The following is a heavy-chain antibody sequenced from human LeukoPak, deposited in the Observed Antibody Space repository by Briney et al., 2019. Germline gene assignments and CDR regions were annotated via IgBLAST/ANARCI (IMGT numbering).Heavy chain of an antibody. J-gene: IGHJ5*02. V-gene: IGHV3-23*01. D-gene: IGHD3-22*01. CDR1: GFTFSNYA. CDR3: AKGGLHDSPYNWFDP. CDR2: ISGSGATT. Sequence: GGSLRLSCAASGFTFSNYAMNWVRQAPGKGLEWVSAISGSGATTYYADSVKGRFTISRDNSKNTLYLQMNSLRADDTAVYYYAKGGLHDSPYNWFDPWGQGTLVTVSS.